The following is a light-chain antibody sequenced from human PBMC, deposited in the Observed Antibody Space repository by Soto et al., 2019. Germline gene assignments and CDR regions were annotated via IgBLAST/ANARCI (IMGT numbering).Light chain of an antibody. Sequence: QSVLTQPRSVSGSPGQSVTISCTGTSSDVGGYNYVSWYQQHPGKAPKLMIYDVIKRPSGVPDRFSGSKSGNTASLTISGLQAEDEADYYCCSDAGSYVFGTGTKVTVL. J-gene: IGLJ1*01. CDR1: SSDVGGYNY. CDR2: DVI. CDR3: CSDAGSYV. V-gene: IGLV2-11*01.